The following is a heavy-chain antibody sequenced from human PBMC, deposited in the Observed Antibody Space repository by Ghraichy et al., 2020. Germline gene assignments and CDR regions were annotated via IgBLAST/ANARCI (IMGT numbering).Heavy chain of an antibody. CDR1: GFTFDDYA. D-gene: IGHD6-6*01. Sequence: GGSLRLSCAASGFTFDDYAMHWVRQAPGKGLEWVSGISWNSGSIGYADSVKGRFTISRDNAKNSLYLQMNSLRAEDTALYYCAKDKSIGWQLVGNHYYYYGMDVWGQGTTVTVSS. J-gene: IGHJ6*02. CDR2: ISWNSGSI. CDR3: AKDKSIGWQLVGNHYYYYGMDV. V-gene: IGHV3-9*01.